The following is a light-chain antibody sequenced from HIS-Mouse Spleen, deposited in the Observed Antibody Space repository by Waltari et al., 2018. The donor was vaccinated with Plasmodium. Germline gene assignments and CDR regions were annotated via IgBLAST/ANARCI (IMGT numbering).Light chain of an antibody. Sequence: EIVMTQSPATLSVSPGERATLSCRASPSVSSNLAWYQQKPGQAPRLLIYGASTRATGIPARFSGSGSGTEFTLTISILQSEDFAVYYCQQYNNWSFTFGPGTTVDIK. CDR1: PSVSSN. CDR3: QQYNNWSFT. V-gene: IGKV3-15*01. CDR2: GAS. J-gene: IGKJ3*01.